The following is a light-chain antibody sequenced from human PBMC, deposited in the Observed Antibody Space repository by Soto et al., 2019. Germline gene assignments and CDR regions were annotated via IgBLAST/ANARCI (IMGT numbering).Light chain of an antibody. CDR2: GAF. CDR3: QQYNDWPLT. V-gene: IGKV3-15*01. Sequence: EIVMTQSPLTLPVTPGEPASISCRASQSVSSNLAWYQQKPGQAPSLLIYGAFTRATGIPARFSGTGSGTEFTLTISSLQSEDFALYYCQQYNDWPLTFGQGTKVDIK. CDR1: QSVSSN. J-gene: IGKJ1*01.